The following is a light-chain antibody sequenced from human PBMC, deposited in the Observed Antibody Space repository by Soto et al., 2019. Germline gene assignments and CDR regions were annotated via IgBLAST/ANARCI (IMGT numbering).Light chain of an antibody. CDR2: DAS. CDR3: QQRSSWPPG. CDR1: QSVSSY. J-gene: IGKJ2*03. V-gene: IGKV3-11*01. Sequence: EIVLTQSPATLSLSPGERATLSCRASQSVSSYVAWYQRKPGQAPRLLIYDASHRATGIPARFSGSGSGTDFTLTISSLEPEDLGVYYCQQRSSWPPGFGQGTKLEIK.